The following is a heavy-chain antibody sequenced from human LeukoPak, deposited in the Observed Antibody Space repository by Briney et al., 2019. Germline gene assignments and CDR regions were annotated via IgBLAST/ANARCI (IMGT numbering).Heavy chain of an antibody. CDR2: ISSGGGTT. J-gene: IGHJ4*02. CDR3: TKAGIAVPATPDY. V-gene: IGHV3-23*01. CDR1: GFTYSNYA. D-gene: IGHD6-19*01. Sequence: PGGSLRLSCAASGFTYSNYAMNWVRQAPEKGLEWVSGISSGGGTTYYADSVKGRFIISRDNSKNTLYLQMDSLRAEDTAIYYCTKAGIAVPATPDYWGQGTLVTVSS.